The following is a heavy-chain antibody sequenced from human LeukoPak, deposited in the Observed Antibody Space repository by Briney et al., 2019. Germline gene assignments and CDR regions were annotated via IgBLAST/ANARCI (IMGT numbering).Heavy chain of an antibody. CDR3: AKDRRSSSGWYPDAFDI. J-gene: IGHJ3*02. CDR1: GFTFDDYG. Sequence: GGSLRLFCAASGFTFDDYGMSWVRQAPGKGLEWVSSISSSSSYIYYADSVKGRFTISRDNSKNTLYLQMNSLRAEDTAVYYCAKDRRSSSGWYPDAFDIWGQGTMVTVSS. V-gene: IGHV3-23*01. D-gene: IGHD6-19*01. CDR2: ISSSSSYI.